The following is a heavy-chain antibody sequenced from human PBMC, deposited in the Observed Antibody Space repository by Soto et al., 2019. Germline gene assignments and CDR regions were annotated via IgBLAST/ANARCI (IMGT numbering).Heavy chain of an antibody. D-gene: IGHD5-18*01. J-gene: IGHJ4*02. V-gene: IGHV3-23*01. CDR3: AKDRLWLLLGDY. CDR1: GFTFSSYA. Sequence: PGGSLRLSCAASGFTFSSYAMRWVRQAPGKGLEWVSAISGSGGSTYYADSVKGRFTISRDNSKNTLYLQMNSLRAEDTAVYYCAKDRLWLLLGDYWGQGTLVTVSS. CDR2: ISGSGGST.